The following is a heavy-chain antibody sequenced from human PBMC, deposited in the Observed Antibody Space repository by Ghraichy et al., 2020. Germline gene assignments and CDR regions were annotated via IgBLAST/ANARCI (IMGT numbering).Heavy chain of an antibody. CDR1: GGSISSSSYY. CDR2: IYYSGST. V-gene: IGHV4-39*01. CDR3: ARHSALTIFGVVTEPNFDY. D-gene: IGHD3-3*01. J-gene: IGHJ4*02. Sequence: SETLSLTCTVSGGSISSSSYYWGWIRQPPGKGLEWIGSIYYSGSTYYNPSLKSRVTISVDTSKNQFSLKLSSVTAADTAVYYCARHSALTIFGVVTEPNFDYWGQGTLVTVSS.